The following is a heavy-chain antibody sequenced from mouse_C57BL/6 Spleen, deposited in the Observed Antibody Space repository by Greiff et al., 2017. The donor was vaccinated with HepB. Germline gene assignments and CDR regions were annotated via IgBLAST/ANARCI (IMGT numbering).Heavy chain of an antibody. CDR1: GYTFTDYY. Sequence: VQLQQSGAELVRPGASVKLSCKASGYTFTDYYINWVKQRPGQGLEWIARIYPGSGNTYYNEKFKGKATLTAEKSSSTAYMQLSSLTSEDSAVYFCARSRQGYFDVWGTGTTVTVSS. D-gene: IGHD6-1*01. J-gene: IGHJ1*03. CDR3: ARSRQGYFDV. V-gene: IGHV1-76*01. CDR2: IYPGSGNT.